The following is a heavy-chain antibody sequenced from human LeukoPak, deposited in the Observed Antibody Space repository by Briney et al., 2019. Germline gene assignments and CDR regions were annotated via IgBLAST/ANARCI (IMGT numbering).Heavy chain of an antibody. J-gene: IGHJ6*03. CDR2: IRYDGSDK. Sequence: GGSLRLSCAASGFTFSTYGMHWVREAPGKGLEWVAFIRYDGSDKYADSVKGRFTLSRDNSKNTLSLRLDSLRPEDTAVYYCAKDLSGYSTTWSPGYMDVWGEGTTVIVSS. V-gene: IGHV3-30*02. D-gene: IGHD3-9*01. CDR1: GFTFSTYG. CDR3: AKDLSGYSTTWSPGYMDV.